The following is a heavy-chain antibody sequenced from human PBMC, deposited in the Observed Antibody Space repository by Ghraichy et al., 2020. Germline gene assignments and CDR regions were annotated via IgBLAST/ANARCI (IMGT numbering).Heavy chain of an antibody. CDR2: IIPIFGTA. Sequence: SVKVSCKASGGTFSSYAISWVRQAPGQGLEWMGGIIPIFGTANYAQKFQGRVTITADESTSTAYMELSSLRSEDTAVYYCARDRKRYDRYYYGMDVWGQGTTVTVSS. J-gene: IGHJ6*02. D-gene: IGHD1-14*01. CDR1: GGTFSSYA. V-gene: IGHV1-69*13. CDR3: ARDRKRYDRYYYGMDV.